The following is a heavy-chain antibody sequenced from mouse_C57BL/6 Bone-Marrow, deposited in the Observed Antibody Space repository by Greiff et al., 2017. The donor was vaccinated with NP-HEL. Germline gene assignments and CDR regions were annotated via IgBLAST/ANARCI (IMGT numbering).Heavy chain of an antibody. D-gene: IGHD4-1*01. CDR3: ARRETGTDWYFDV. CDR1: GYTFTDYN. V-gene: IGHV1-18*01. J-gene: IGHJ1*03. Sequence: VQLQQSGPELVKPGASVKIPCKASGYTFTDYNMDWVKQSHGKSLEWIGDINPNNGGTIYNQKFKGKATLTVDKSSSTAYMELRSLTSDDTAVYYCARRETGTDWYFDVWGTGTTITVSS. CDR2: INPNNGGT.